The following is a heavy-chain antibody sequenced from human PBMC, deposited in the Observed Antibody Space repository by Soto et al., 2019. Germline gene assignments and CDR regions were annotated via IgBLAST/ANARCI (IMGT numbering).Heavy chain of an antibody. V-gene: IGHV3-49*03. Sequence: RHQRVPRITSGFTFDDFAMLLLPQAPGKGLEWVSLMQSKCYGGRTAYASYLKGRFSISRDESTSVVYLQMNSLRSDDTAIYYCSRRRRNKWGAHFGFWGKGTMVTVSS. CDR2: MQSKCYGGRT. D-gene: IGHD1-26*01. CDR3: SRRRRNKWGAHFGF. J-gene: IGHJ4*02. CDR1: GFTFDDFA.